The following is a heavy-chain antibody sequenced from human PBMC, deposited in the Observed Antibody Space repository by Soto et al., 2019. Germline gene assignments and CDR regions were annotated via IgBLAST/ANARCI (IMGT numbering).Heavy chain of an antibody. CDR3: ARDGGDSSSWYFAFDI. J-gene: IGHJ3*02. Sequence: GGSLRLSCAASGVTFSSYSMSWVRQATGKGLEWVSYISSSSSTIYYADSVEGRFTISRDNAKNSLYLQMNSLRAEDTAVYYCARDGGDSSSWYFAFDIWGQGTMVTVSS. D-gene: IGHD6-13*01. CDR1: GVTFSSYS. CDR2: ISSSSSTI. V-gene: IGHV3-48*01.